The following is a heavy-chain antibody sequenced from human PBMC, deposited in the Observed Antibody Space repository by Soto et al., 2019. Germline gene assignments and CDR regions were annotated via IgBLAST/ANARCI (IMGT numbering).Heavy chain of an antibody. D-gene: IGHD1-1*01. Sequence: PSETLSPTCTVSGGSISSYYWSWIRQPPGKGLEWIGYIYYSGSTNYNPSLKSRVTISLDTSKNQFSLKLSSLTAADTAVYCCARLATRYYFDYWGQGTLVTVSS. CDR3: ARLATRYYFDY. V-gene: IGHV4-59*01. CDR2: IYYSGST. CDR1: GGSISSYY. J-gene: IGHJ4*02.